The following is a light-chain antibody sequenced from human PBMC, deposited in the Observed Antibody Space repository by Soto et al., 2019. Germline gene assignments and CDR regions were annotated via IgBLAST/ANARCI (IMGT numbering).Light chain of an antibody. V-gene: IGKV1-39*01. CDR1: QYISDF. Sequence: DMQMTQSTSALSEFVGDRVIITCLASQYISDFLNWYQQKPGKAPVILIYAASTLQSGVPSRFTGSRSETNFTLTISSLQPEDVAAYYCQKYNSAPLTFGGGTKVDI. CDR2: AAS. CDR3: QKYNSAPLT. J-gene: IGKJ4*01.